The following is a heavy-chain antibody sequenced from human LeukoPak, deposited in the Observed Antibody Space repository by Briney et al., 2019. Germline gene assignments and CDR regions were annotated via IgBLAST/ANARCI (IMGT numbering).Heavy chain of an antibody. V-gene: IGHV3-21*01. D-gene: IGHD2-21*02. Sequence: PGGSPRLSCAASGFTFSSYSMNWVRQAPGKGLEWVSSISSGSSYIYYADSVKGRFTISRDNAKNSLYLQMNSLRAEDTAVYYCARADGGGGDWWFDYWGQGTLVTVSS. CDR3: ARADGGGGDWWFDY. J-gene: IGHJ4*02. CDR1: GFTFSSYS. CDR2: ISSGSSYI.